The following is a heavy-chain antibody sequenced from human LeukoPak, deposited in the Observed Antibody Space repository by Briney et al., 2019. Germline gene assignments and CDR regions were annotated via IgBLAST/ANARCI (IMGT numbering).Heavy chain of an antibody. J-gene: IGHJ4*02. D-gene: IGHD1-26*01. V-gene: IGHV3-7*01. Sequence: GGSLRLSCAASGFTFSSYWMIWVRQAPGKGLEWVANIKQDGSEKYYVDSVKGRFTISRDNAKNSLYLQMNSLRAEDTAVYYCASGRWELLLGYWGQGTLVTVSS. CDR2: IKQDGSEK. CDR3: ASGRWELLLGY. CDR1: GFTFSSYW.